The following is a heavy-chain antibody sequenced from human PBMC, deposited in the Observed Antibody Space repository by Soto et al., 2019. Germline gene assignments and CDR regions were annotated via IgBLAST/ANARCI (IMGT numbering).Heavy chain of an antibody. J-gene: IGHJ4*02. CDR1: GGSFNTFS. CDR3: AVRIPAECALAF. D-gene: IGHD6-13*01. CDR2: FIPVFQTG. Sequence: QVQLVQSGAEVKKPGSSVKVSCKASGGSFNTFSISWVRQAPGQGLEWVGSFIPVFQTGDYSERFQDRVTLASEQSSGTAYMELRSLRSEDTAVYYWAVRIPAECALAFWGQGPPITV. V-gene: IGHV1-69*18.